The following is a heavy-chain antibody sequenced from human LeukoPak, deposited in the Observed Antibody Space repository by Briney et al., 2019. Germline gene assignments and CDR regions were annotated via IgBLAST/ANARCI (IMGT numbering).Heavy chain of an antibody. Sequence: SVKVSCKASGGTFSSYAISWVRQAPGQGLEWMGRIIPILGIANYAQKFQGRVTITADKSTSTAYMELSSLRSEDTAVYYCARDRGYSYGRFDYWGQGTPVTVSS. D-gene: IGHD5-18*01. CDR3: ARDRGYSYGRFDY. J-gene: IGHJ4*02. V-gene: IGHV1-69*04. CDR1: GGTFSSYA. CDR2: IIPILGIA.